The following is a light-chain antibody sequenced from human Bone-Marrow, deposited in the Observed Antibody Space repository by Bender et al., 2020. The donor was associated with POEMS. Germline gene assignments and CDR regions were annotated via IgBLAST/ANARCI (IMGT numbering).Light chain of an antibody. Sequence: QSVLTQPPSVSGAPGQRVTISCTGSSSNIGAHYDVHWYQQLPGTAPKLLIFGNSNRPSGVPDRFSGSRSGISASLAISGLQSEDEADYYCAVWDDSLNGWVFGGGTKLTVL. CDR2: GNS. J-gene: IGLJ3*02. CDR1: SSNIGAHYD. CDR3: AVWDDSLNGWV. V-gene: IGLV1-40*01.